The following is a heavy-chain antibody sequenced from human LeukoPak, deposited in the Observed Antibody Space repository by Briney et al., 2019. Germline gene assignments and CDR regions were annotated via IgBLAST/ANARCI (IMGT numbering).Heavy chain of an antibody. J-gene: IGHJ4*02. CDR1: GFTLSDHY. D-gene: IGHD6-19*01. V-gene: IGHV3-72*01. CDR3: ARGRLYSSAWYGGDY. Sequence: GGSLRLSCAASGFTLSDHYMDWVRQAPGKGLEWVGRTRNKANSYTTEYAASVKGRFTISRDDSKNSLYLQMSSLKTEDTAVYYCARGRLYSSAWYGGDYWGQGTLVTVSS. CDR2: TRNKANSYTT.